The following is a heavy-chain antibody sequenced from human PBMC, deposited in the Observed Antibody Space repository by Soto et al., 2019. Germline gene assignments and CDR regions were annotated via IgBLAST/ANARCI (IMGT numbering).Heavy chain of an antibody. D-gene: IGHD3-10*01. J-gene: IGHJ4*02. CDR2: VNGDGSEK. V-gene: IGHV3-7*03. Sequence: EVQLVESGGGLVQPGGSLRLSCAASGFTFSSYYMSWVRQAQGKGLEWVANVNGDGSEKYYVDSVKGRFTVSRDNAKNSLYLQMNSLRVEDSALYYCARGSTDSYPGSRIFDFWGRGTLVTVSS. CDR1: GFTFSSYY. CDR3: ARGSTDSYPGSRIFDF.